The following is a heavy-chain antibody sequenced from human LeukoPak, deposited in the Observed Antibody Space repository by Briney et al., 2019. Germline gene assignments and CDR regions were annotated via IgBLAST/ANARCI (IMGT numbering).Heavy chain of an antibody. V-gene: IGHV1-2*02. Sequence: ASVKVSCKASGYTFTGYYMHWVRQAPGQGLEWMGWINPNSGGTNYAHKFQGRVTMTRDTPISTAYMELSRLRSDDTAVYYCARDRVGYSSGWFDYWGQGTLVTVSS. J-gene: IGHJ4*02. D-gene: IGHD6-19*01. CDR3: ARDRVGYSSGWFDY. CDR2: INPNSGGT. CDR1: GYTFTGYY.